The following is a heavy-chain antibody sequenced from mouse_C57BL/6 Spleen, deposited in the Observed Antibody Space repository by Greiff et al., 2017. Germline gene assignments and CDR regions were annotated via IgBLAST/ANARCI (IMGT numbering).Heavy chain of an antibody. CDR1: GYTFTSYW. Sequence: VQLQQSGTVLARPGASVKMSCKTSGYTFTSYWMHWVKQRPGQGLEWIGAIYPGDSDTSYNQKFKGKAKLTAVTSASTAYMELSSLTNEDSAVYYCTREDYGSSYGDYWGQGTTLTVSS. J-gene: IGHJ2*01. CDR3: TREDYGSSYGDY. D-gene: IGHD1-1*01. V-gene: IGHV1-5*01. CDR2: IYPGDSDT.